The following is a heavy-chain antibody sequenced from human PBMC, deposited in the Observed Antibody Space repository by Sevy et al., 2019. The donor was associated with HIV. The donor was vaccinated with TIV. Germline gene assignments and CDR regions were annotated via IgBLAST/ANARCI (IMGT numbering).Heavy chain of an antibody. CDR1: DGSFSGYY. CDR3: ARSPPVVVVPGAPSWFDP. J-gene: IGHJ5*02. Sequence: SETLSLTCAVHDGSFSGYYWNWIRQLPGKGLEWIGEINESGITYYNPTLKSRVTISVDTSKKQLPLKLNSVTAADTAVYFCARSPPVVVVPGAPSWFDPWGQGTLVTVSS. CDR2: INESGIT. D-gene: IGHD2-2*01. V-gene: IGHV4-34*01.